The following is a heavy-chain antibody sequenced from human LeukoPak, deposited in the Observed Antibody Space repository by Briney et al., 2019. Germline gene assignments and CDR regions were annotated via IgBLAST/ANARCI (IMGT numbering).Heavy chain of an antibody. D-gene: IGHD4-17*01. Sequence: PGGSLRLSCAASGLTFNYYAMNWVRQAPGKGLEWVSSISGGGETTYYADSAKGRFTISRDNSQNTLYLKMNSLRAEDTAVYYCARDYADYVGYFFFDYWGQGTLVTVSS. CDR1: GLTFNYYA. J-gene: IGHJ4*02. V-gene: IGHV3-23*01. CDR2: ISGGGETT. CDR3: ARDYADYVGYFFFDY.